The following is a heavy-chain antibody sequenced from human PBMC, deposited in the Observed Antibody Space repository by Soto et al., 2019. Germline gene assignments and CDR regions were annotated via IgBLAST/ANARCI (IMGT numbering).Heavy chain of an antibody. CDR3: AKVAGLSDLWTHDYYGMDV. J-gene: IGHJ6*02. CDR2: ISYDGNNK. D-gene: IGHD1-1*01. CDR1: GFSFSRYG. V-gene: IGHV3-30*18. Sequence: QVQLVESGGGAVQPGRSLRLSCAASGFSFSRYGIHWVRQVPGKGLEWVAVISYDGNNKYYADSVKGRFTISRDNSKNTLYLQMDSLRAEATAVYYWAKVAGLSDLWTHDYYGMDVGVQGTTVTVSS.